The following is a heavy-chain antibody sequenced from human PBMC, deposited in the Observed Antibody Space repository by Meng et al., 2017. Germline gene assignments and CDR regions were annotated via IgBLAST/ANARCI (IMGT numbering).Heavy chain of an antibody. Sequence: SETLSLTCTVPGGSISSYYWSWIRQPPGKGLEWIGYIYYSGSTNYNPSLKSRVTISVDTSKNQCSLKLSSVTAADTAVSYCATWNDRSGFGGYFDYWGQGTLVTVSS. D-gene: IGHD3-22*01. CDR2: IYYSGST. CDR1: GGSISSYY. V-gene: IGHV4-59*01. J-gene: IGHJ4*02. CDR3: ATWNDRSGFGGYFDY.